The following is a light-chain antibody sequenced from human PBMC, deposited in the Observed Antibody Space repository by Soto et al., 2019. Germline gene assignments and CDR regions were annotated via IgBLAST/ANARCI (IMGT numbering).Light chain of an antibody. J-gene: IGKJ1*01. Sequence: DIVMTQSPLSLPVTPGEPASISCRSSQSLLHSNGYNYLDWYLQKPGQSPRLLIYLGSNRASGVPDRFSGSGSGTDFTLKISSVEAEDVGVYYCMQTLHTPTWTFVQGTKVEIK. CDR3: MQTLHTPTWT. CDR2: LGS. CDR1: QSLLHSNGYNY. V-gene: IGKV2-28*01.